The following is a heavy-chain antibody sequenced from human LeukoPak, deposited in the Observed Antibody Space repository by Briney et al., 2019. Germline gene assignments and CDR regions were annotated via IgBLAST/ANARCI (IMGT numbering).Heavy chain of an antibody. J-gene: IGHJ4*02. V-gene: IGHV3-74*01. CDR3: AKDRIGYCSSASCPYDY. D-gene: IGHD2-2*03. Sequence: GGSLRLSCTASGFTFSSYWVHWVRQSQEKRLVWVSRINEDGRVTDYADSVKGRFTISRDNARNTLYLQMNSLRAEDTGVYYCAKDRIGYCSSASCPYDYWGQGTLVTVSS. CDR2: INEDGRVT. CDR1: GFTFSSYW.